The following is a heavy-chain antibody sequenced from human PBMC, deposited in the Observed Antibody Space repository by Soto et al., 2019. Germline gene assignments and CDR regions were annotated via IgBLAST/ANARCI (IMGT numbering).Heavy chain of an antibody. D-gene: IGHD7-27*01. V-gene: IGHV4-31*03. Sequence: PSETLSLTCNVSGGAIDSGGYYWCWTRQHPGKGLEWIGYIYYSGSTYYNPSLKSRVSISIDTSKNQFSLELISVTAADTAVYYCARVGTSYARRGLDVWGQGTTVTVSS. J-gene: IGHJ6*02. CDR3: ARVGTSYARRGLDV. CDR2: IYYSGST. CDR1: GGAIDSGGYY.